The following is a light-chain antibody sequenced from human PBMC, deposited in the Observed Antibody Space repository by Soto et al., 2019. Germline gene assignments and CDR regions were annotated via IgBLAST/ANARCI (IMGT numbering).Light chain of an antibody. CDR1: QNVNSSS. Sequence: EIVLTQSPATLSLSPGERATLSCRASQNVNSSSLTWYQQKPGQAPRLLLSDAVSRATDIPDKFSGSGSGTDFTLTISRLEPEDFAVYYCQHFGSSPPKFTFGLGTKLEIK. CDR2: DAV. J-gene: IGKJ2*01. CDR3: QHFGSSPPKFT. V-gene: IGKV3-20*01.